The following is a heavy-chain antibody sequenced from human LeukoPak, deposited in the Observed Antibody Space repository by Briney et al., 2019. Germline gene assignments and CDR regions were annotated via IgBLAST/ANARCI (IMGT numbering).Heavy chain of an antibody. V-gene: IGHV3-48*02. Sequence: PGGSLRLSCAASGFTFSSYSMNWVRQAPGKGLEWVSYISSSSSTIYYADSVKGRFTISRDNAKNSLYLQMNSLRDEDTAVYYCARVVSPYQLLIQDWFDPWGQGTLVTVSS. CDR2: ISSSSSTI. CDR1: GFTFSSYS. CDR3: ARVVSPYQLLIQDWFDP. J-gene: IGHJ5*02. D-gene: IGHD2-2*01.